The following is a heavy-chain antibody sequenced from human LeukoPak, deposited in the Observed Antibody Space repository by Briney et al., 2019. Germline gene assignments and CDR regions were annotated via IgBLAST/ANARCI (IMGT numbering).Heavy chain of an antibody. V-gene: IGHV3-48*03. J-gene: IGHJ4*02. Sequence: GGSLRLSCAASGFTFSSYEMNWVRQAPGKGLEWVSYISNSGSTIYYADSVKGRFTISRDNAKNSLYLQMNSLRAEDTAVYYCARVKAAAVQAFDYWGQGTLVTVSS. CDR2: ISNSGSTI. CDR3: ARVKAAAVQAFDY. D-gene: IGHD6-13*01. CDR1: GFTFSSYE.